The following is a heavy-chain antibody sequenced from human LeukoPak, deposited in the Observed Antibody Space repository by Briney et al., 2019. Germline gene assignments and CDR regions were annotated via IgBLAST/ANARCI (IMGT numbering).Heavy chain of an antibody. D-gene: IGHD2-15*01. Sequence: SETLSLTCTVSGGSISSYYWSWIRQPAGKGLEWIGRIYTSGSTNYNPSLKSRVTMSVDTSKNQFSLKLNSVTAADTAVYYCARDGSSGMSRPFDYWGQGTLVTVSS. CDR3: ARDGSSGMSRPFDY. V-gene: IGHV4-4*07. CDR2: IYTSGST. J-gene: IGHJ4*02. CDR1: GGSISSYY.